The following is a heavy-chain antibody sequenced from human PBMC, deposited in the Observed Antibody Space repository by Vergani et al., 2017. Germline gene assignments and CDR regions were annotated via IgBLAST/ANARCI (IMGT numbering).Heavy chain of an antibody. CDR2: ISSSSSYI. CDR1: GFTFSSYS. D-gene: IGHD4-23*01. CDR3: AREMRGKFLYYYYYMDV. J-gene: IGHJ6*03. Sequence: EVQLVESGGGLVKPGGSLRLSCAASGFTFSSYSMNWVRQAPGKGLEWVSSISSSSSYIYYADSVKGRFTISRDNAKNSLYLQMNSLIAEDTAVYYCAREMRGKFLYYYYYMDVWGKGTTVTVSS. V-gene: IGHV3-21*01.